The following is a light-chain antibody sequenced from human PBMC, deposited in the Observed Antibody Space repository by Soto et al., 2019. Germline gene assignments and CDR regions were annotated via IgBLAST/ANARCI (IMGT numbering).Light chain of an antibody. CDR1: NIGSKS. CDR2: YDS. Sequence: SYELTQPPSVSVAPGKTARITCGGNNIGSKSVHWYQQKPGQAPVLVIYYDSDRPSGIPERFSGSNSGNTATLTISRVEAGDEADYYCQVWDSSSDHPEVFGGGTKPTVL. CDR3: QVWDSSSDHPEV. J-gene: IGLJ2*01. V-gene: IGLV3-21*04.